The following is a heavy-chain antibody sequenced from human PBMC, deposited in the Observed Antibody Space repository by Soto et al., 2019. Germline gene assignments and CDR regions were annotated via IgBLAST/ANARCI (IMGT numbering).Heavy chain of an antibody. D-gene: IGHD3-10*01. Sequence: GESLKISCAASGFTFSSYGMHWVRQAPGKGLEWVAVISYDGSKKYYADSVKGRFTISRDNSKNTLYLQMNSLRAEDTAVYYCAKDVVYYGSGIGYWGQGTLVTVSS. CDR3: AKDVVYYGSGIGY. CDR1: GFTFSSYG. CDR2: ISYDGSKK. J-gene: IGHJ4*02. V-gene: IGHV3-30*18.